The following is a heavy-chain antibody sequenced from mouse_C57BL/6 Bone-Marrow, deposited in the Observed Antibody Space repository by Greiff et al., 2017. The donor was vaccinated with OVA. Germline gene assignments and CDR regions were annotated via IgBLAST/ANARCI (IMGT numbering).Heavy chain of an antibody. CDR1: GFNIKDDY. J-gene: IGHJ2*01. Sequence: VQLQQSGAELVRPGASVKLSCTASGFNIKDDYMHWVKQRPEQGLEWIGWIDPENGDTEYASKFQGKATITAHTSSNTAYLQLSSLTSEDTAVYYCTTTFFDAWGQGTTLTVSS. V-gene: IGHV14-4*01. CDR2: IDPENGDT. CDR3: TTTFFDA.